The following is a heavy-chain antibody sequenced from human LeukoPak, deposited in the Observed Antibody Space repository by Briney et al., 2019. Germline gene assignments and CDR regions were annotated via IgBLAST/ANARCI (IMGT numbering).Heavy chain of an antibody. CDR2: LSGSGDSA. Sequence: GGSLRLSCAAYGFTFSSYAMNWVRQAPGKGLEWVSSLSGSGDSAYYADSVKGRFTFSRDKSKNTLYLQMNSLRAEDTTVYYCARRSPKIAAADTYYYGMDVWGQGTTVTVSS. J-gene: IGHJ6*02. CDR1: GFTFSSYA. V-gene: IGHV3-23*01. D-gene: IGHD6-13*01. CDR3: ARRSPKIAAADTYYYGMDV.